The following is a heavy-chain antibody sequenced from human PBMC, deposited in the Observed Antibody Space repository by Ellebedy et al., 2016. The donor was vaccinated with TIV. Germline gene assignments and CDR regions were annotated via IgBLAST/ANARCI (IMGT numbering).Heavy chain of an antibody. V-gene: IGHV3-74*01. Sequence: PGGSLRLSCAASGFTFSSYWMHWVRQAPGMGLVWVSRIYSDGSITSYVDSVEGRFTISGDNAKNTLYLQMNSLTAEDTAVYYCARNADIMAPFDHWGQGALVAVSS. CDR1: GFTFSSYW. CDR3: ARNADIMAPFDH. J-gene: IGHJ4*02. CDR2: IYSDGSIT. D-gene: IGHD2-15*01.